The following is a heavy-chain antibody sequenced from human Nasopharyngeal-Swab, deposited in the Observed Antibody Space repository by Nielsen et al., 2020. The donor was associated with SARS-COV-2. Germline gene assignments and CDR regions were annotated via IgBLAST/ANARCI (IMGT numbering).Heavy chain of an antibody. CDR1: GFTFSAYR. CDR3: ARGFTGTYYYYYMGV. V-gene: IGHV3-53*04. Sequence: GGSLRLSCASSGFTFSAYRMNWVRQAPGKGLEWVSVIYSGGSTYYADSVKGRFTISRHNSKNTLYLQMNSLRAEDTAVYYCARGFTGTYYYYYMGVWGKGTTVTVSS. J-gene: IGHJ6*03. D-gene: IGHD3-9*01. CDR2: IYSGGST.